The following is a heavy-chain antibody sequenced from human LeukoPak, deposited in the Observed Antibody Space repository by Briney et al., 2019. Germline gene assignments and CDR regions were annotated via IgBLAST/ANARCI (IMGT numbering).Heavy chain of an antibody. J-gene: IGHJ6*02. CDR2: IYYSGST. D-gene: IGHD2-2*01. CDR3: XXXXXXXXXXXYYQYYGMDV. V-gene: IGHV4-31*03. CDR1: GGSISSGGYY. Sequence: SETLSLTCTVSGGSISSGGYYWSWIRQHPGKGLEWIGYIYYSGSTYYNPSLKSRVTISVDTSKNQFSLKLSSVTAADTAVYYXXXXXXXXXXXXYYQYYGMDVWGQGTTVTVSS.